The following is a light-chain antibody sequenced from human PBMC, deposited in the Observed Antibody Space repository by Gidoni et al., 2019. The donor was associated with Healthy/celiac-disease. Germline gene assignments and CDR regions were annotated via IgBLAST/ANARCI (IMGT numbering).Light chain of an antibody. CDR1: QSISSW. J-gene: IGKJ1*01. CDR3: QQFRA. CDR2: KAS. V-gene: IGKV1-5*03. Sequence: DIQMTQSPSTLSASVGDRVTITCRASQSISSWLAWYQQKPGKAPKLLIYKASSLESGVPSRFSGSGSGTEFTLTISSLQPDDFATYYCQQFRAFXXXTKVEI.